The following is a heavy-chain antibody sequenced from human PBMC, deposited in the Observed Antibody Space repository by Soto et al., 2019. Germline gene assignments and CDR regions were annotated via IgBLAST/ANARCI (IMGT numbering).Heavy chain of an antibody. J-gene: IGHJ4*02. CDR2: IYYSGST. V-gene: IGHV4-59*08. CDR3: AGVTNVVAATTDPWCFDY. D-gene: IGHD2-15*01. CDR1: GGSISSYY. Sequence: SATLSLTCTVSGGSISSYYWSWIRQPPGKGLEWIWYIYYSGSTNYNPSLKSRVTISVDTSKNQFSLKLSSVTAADTAVYYCAGVTNVVAATTDPWCFDYWGQGTLVTVS.